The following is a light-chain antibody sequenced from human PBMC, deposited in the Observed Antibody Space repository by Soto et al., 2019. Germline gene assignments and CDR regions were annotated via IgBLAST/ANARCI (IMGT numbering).Light chain of an antibody. V-gene: IGKV1-39*01. CDR2: AAS. CDR1: ESISSY. Sequence: DIQMTQSPSSLSASVGDRVTITCRASESISSYLNWYQQKPGKAPKLLIYAASSLQSGVPSRFSGSGSGTDFTLNISSLQPEDFATYYCQQSYNTPQTFGQGTKVEIK. CDR3: QQSYNTPQT. J-gene: IGKJ1*01.